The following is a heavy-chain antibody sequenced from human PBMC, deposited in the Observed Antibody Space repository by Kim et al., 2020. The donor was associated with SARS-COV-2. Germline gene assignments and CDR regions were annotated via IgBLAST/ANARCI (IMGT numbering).Heavy chain of an antibody. CDR2: IYYSGST. CDR1: GGSISSSSYY. V-gene: IGHV4-39*01. D-gene: IGHD1-26*01. Sequence: SETLSLTCTVSGGSISSSSYYWVWIRQPPGKGLEWIGSIYYSGSTYYNPSLKSRVTISVDTSKNQFSLKLSSVTAADTAVYYCARHIRGATTFGFDPWGQGTLVTVSS. J-gene: IGHJ5*02. CDR3: ARHIRGATTFGFDP.